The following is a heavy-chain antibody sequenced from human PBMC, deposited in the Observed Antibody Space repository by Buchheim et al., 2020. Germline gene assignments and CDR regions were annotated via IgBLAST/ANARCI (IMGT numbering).Heavy chain of an antibody. J-gene: IGHJ4*02. D-gene: IGHD3-22*01. CDR2: IYSSGST. Sequence: QVQLQESGPGLVKPSETLSLTCTVSGGSISSYYWSWIRQPPGKGLEWIGYIYSSGSTNYNPSLTSRVTISVATSTNQFSLKLSSVTAADTAVYYCAGDYYYDSSGYYQASYDYWGQGTL. V-gene: IGHV4-59*01. CDR1: GGSISSYY. CDR3: AGDYYYDSSGYYQASYDY.